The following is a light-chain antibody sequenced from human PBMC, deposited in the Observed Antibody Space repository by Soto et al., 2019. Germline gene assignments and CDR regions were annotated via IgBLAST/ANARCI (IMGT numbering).Light chain of an antibody. Sequence: DLQMTQSPSSLSASVGDRVTITCRASQSISSYLNWYQQRPGKAPKLLTYAASSLQSGVPSRFSGSGSETDFTLTISSLQPEDFATYYCQQSYSTPWTFGPGTKVEIK. J-gene: IGKJ1*01. CDR1: QSISSY. V-gene: IGKV1-39*01. CDR2: AAS. CDR3: QQSYSTPWT.